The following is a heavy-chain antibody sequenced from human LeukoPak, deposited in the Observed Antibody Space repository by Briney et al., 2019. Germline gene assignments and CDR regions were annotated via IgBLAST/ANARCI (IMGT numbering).Heavy chain of an antibody. CDR2: ISGSGGAI. CDR3: AKGYYDIPYAFDI. CDR1: GFTFSDYF. Sequence: TTGGSLRLSCAASGFTFSDYFMSWIRQAPGKGLDWVSYISGSGGAIYYADSVKGRFTISRDNAKNSLYLQMNSLRAEDMALYYCAKGYYDIPYAFDIWGQGAMVTVSS. V-gene: IGHV3-11*01. J-gene: IGHJ3*02. D-gene: IGHD3-22*01.